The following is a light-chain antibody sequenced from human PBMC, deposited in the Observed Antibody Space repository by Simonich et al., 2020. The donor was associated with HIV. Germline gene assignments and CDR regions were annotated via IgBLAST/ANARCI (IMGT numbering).Light chain of an antibody. CDR2: RNN. Sequence: QSVLTQPPSASGTPGQRVTISCSGRSSNIGSNYVYWYQQVPGTAPKLNISRNNQRPSGVPDRFSGSKSGASASLAISGLRSEDEADYYCASWDDSLSGWVFGGGTKLTVL. CDR1: SSNIGSNY. V-gene: IGLV1-47*01. CDR3: ASWDDSLSGWV. J-gene: IGLJ3*02.